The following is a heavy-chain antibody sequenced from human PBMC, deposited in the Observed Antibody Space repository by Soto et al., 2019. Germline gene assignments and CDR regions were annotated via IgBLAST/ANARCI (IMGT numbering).Heavy chain of an antibody. Sequence: GGSLRLSCAASGFTFSSYAMSWVRQAPGKGLEWVSSISSSSSYIYYADSVKGRFTISRDNAKNSLYLQMNSLRAEDTAVYYCASGGGFYYFDYWGQGTLVTVSS. D-gene: IGHD3-10*01. J-gene: IGHJ4*02. V-gene: IGHV3-21*01. CDR3: ASGGGFYYFDY. CDR2: ISSSSSYI. CDR1: GFTFSSYA.